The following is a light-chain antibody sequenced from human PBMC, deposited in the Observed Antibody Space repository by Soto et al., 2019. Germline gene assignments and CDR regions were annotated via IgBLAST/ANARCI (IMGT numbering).Light chain of an antibody. CDR1: QTINIW. Sequence: DIQMTQSPSTLSASVGDRVSITGRASQTINIWLAWYQQKPGKAPNLLISDASSLESGVPSRFSGSGSGTEFTLTISSLQPDDFATYYCQQYSSYWTFGQGTKVEIK. CDR2: DAS. CDR3: QQYSSYWT. J-gene: IGKJ1*01. V-gene: IGKV1-5*01.